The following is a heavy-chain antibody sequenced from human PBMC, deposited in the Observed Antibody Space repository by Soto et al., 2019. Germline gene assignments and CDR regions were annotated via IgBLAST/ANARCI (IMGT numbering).Heavy chain of an antibody. CDR1: GGSISSSSYY. CDR3: ARGGLDIVLVPASRAPVFDY. D-gene: IGHD2-2*01. J-gene: IGHJ4*02. Sequence: PSETLSLTCTVSGGSISSSSYYWGWIRQPPGKGLEWIGSIFYSGSTYYNPSLKSRVTISVDTSKNQFSLKLSSVTAADTAVYYCARGGLDIVLVPASRAPVFDYWGQGTLVTVSS. CDR2: IFYSGST. V-gene: IGHV4-39*02.